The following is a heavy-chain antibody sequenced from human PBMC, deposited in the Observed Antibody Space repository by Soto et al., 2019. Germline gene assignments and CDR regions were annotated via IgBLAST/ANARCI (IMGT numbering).Heavy chain of an antibody. CDR3: ARDAGHYGMDV. Sequence: RRSLRLYCAESGFTFSSYGMHWVRQAPGKGLEWVAVIWYDGSNKYYADSVKGRFTISRDNSKNTLYLQMNSLRAEDTAVYYCARDAGHYGMDVWGQGTTVTVSS. J-gene: IGHJ6*02. CDR1: GFTFSSYG. CDR2: IWYDGSNK. V-gene: IGHV3-33*01.